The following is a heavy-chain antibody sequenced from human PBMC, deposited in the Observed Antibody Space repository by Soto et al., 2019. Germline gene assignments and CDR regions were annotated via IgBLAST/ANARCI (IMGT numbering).Heavy chain of an antibody. Sequence: SVKVSCKASGGTFSSYAISWVRQAPGQGLEWMGGIIPIFGTANYAQKFQGRVTITADESTSTAYMELSSLRSEDTAVYYCAKLIYYYDSSGYYPGAFDIWGQGTMVTVSS. CDR2: IIPIFGTA. J-gene: IGHJ3*02. CDR3: AKLIYYYDSSGYYPGAFDI. CDR1: GGTFSSYA. V-gene: IGHV1-69*13. D-gene: IGHD3-22*01.